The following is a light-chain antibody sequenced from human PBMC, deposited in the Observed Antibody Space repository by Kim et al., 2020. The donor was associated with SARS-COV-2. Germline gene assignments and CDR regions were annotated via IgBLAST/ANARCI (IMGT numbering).Light chain of an antibody. J-gene: IGLJ2*01. CDR3: SSYAGRNNLV. Sequence: GQSVTISCTGTSSDVGGYNYVSWYQQHPGKAPKLMIYEVSERPSGVPDRFSGSKSGNTASLTVSGLQAEDEADYYCSSYAGRNNLVFGGGTKVTVL. V-gene: IGLV2-8*01. CDR2: EVS. CDR1: SSDVGGYNY.